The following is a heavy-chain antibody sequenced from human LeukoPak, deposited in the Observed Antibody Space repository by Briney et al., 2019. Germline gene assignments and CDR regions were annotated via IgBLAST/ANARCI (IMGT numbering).Heavy chain of an antibody. CDR3: ARDHPYCSGGSCYFDY. J-gene: IGHJ4*02. Sequence: ASVKVSCKASGYTFTGYYIHWVRQAPGQGLEWMGWINPNSGGTNYAQKFQGRVTMTRDTSISTAYMELSRLRSDDTAVYYCARDHPYCSGGSCYFDYWGQGTLVTVSS. D-gene: IGHD2-15*01. V-gene: IGHV1-2*02. CDR2: INPNSGGT. CDR1: GYTFTGYY.